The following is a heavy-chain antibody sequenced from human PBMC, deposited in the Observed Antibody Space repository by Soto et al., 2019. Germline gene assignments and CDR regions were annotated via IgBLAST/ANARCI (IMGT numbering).Heavy chain of an antibody. J-gene: IGHJ4*02. Sequence: QVQLQESGPGLVKPSETLSLTCTVSGGSISSYYWSWIRQPPGKGLEWIGYIYYSGSTNYNPSLKSRVTISVDTSKNQFSLKLSSVTAADMAVYYCARSFDFWTGYYLDYWGQGTLVTVSS. CDR1: GGSISSYY. D-gene: IGHD3-3*01. CDR2: IYYSGST. CDR3: ARSFDFWTGYYLDY. V-gene: IGHV4-59*01.